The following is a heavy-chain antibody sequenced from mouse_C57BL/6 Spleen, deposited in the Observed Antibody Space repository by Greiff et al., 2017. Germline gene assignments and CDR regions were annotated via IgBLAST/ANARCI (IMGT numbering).Heavy chain of an antibody. CDR2: IYPGDGDT. CDR1: GYAFSSSW. J-gene: IGHJ3*01. D-gene: IGHD1-1*01. Sequence: QVQLQQSGPELVKPGASVKISCKASGYAFSSSWMNWVKQRPGKGLEWIGRIYPGDGDTNYNGKFKGKATLTADKSSSTAYMQLSSLTSEDSAVYFCARCLYGSSPVAYWGQGTLVTVSA. CDR3: ARCLYGSSPVAY. V-gene: IGHV1-82*01.